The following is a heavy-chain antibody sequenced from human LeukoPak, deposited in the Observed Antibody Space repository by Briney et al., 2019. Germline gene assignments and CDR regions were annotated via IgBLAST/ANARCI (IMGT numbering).Heavy chain of an antibody. Sequence: GGSLRLSCAASGFTFSSYWMSWVRQAPGKGREWVANIRQDGSEKFFADSVKGRFTISRENAKNSLYLQMNSLRAEDTAVYYCAKRRGYSGYEYDYWGQGTLVTVSS. V-gene: IGHV3-7*03. CDR1: GFTFSSYW. D-gene: IGHD5-12*01. CDR3: AKRRGYSGYEYDY. J-gene: IGHJ4*02. CDR2: IRQDGSEK.